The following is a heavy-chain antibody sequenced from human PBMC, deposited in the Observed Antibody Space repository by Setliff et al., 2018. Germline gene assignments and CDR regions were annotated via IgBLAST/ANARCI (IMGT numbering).Heavy chain of an antibody. CDR3: AREGNYDYVWGSYRDDAFDI. Sequence: ASVKVSCKASGGTFSSYAISWVRQAPGQGLEWMGGIIPIFGTANYAQKFQGRVTITTDESTSTAYMELSSLRSEDTAVYYCAREGNYDYVWGSYRDDAFDIWVQGTMVTVSS. J-gene: IGHJ3*02. V-gene: IGHV1-69*05. D-gene: IGHD3-16*02. CDR2: IIPIFGTA. CDR1: GGTFSSYA.